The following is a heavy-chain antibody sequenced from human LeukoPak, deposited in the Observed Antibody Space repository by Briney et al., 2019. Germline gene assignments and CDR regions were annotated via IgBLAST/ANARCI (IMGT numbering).Heavy chain of an antibody. CDR1: GYTFTSYG. CDR2: ISAYNGNT. Sequence: ASVKVSCKAPGYTFTSYGISWVRQAPGQGLEWMGWISAYNGNTNYAQKLQGRVTMTTDTSTSTAYMELRSLRSDDTAVYYCATSSGYSSSWYLRGYFDYWGQGTLVTVSS. J-gene: IGHJ4*02. D-gene: IGHD6-13*01. CDR3: ATSSGYSSSWYLRGYFDY. V-gene: IGHV1-18*01.